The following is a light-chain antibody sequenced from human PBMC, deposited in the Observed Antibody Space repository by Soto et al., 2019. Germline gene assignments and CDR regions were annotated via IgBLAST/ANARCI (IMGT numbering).Light chain of an antibody. CDR3: QQYGSSLT. Sequence: EIVLTQSPGTLSLSPGERATLSCGASQSISSYLAWYQQKPGLAPRLLIYDASSRATGIPDRFSGSGSGTDFTLTISRLEPEDFAVYYCQQYGSSLTFGPGTKVDIK. CDR2: DAS. V-gene: IGKV3D-20*01. CDR1: QSISSY. J-gene: IGKJ3*01.